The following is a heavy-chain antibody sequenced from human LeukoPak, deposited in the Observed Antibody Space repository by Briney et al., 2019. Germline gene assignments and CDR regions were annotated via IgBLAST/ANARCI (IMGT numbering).Heavy chain of an antibody. D-gene: IGHD6-6*01. V-gene: IGHV4-61*08. J-gene: IGHJ4*02. Sequence: SETLSLTCTVSGGSVSSGGYYWSWGRQPPGKGLEWIGYIYYSGSTNYNPSLKSRVTISVDTSKNQFSLKLSSVTAADTAVYYCARGSVAARRWGIDYWGQGTLVTVSS. CDR1: GGSVSSGGYY. CDR2: IYYSGST. CDR3: ARGSVAARRWGIDY.